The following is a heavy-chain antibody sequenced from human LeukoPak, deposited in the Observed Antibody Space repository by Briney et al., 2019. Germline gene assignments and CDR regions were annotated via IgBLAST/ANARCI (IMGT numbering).Heavy chain of an antibody. V-gene: IGHV3-48*01. J-gene: IGHJ4*02. D-gene: IGHD6-13*01. CDR3: ARLHGDSSSWYEFNY. Sequence: GGSLRLSCAASGFTFSSYSMNWVRQAPGKGLEWVSYISSSSSTICYADSVKGRFTISRDNAKNPLYLQMNSLRADDTAVYYCARLHGDSSSWYEFNYWGQGTLVTVSS. CDR1: GFTFSSYS. CDR2: ISSSSSTI.